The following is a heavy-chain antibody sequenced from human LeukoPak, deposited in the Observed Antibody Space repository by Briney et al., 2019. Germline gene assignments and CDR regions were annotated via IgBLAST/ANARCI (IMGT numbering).Heavy chain of an antibody. V-gene: IGHV3-9*01. D-gene: IGHD6-6*01. CDR2: IRWYSGSI. CDR3: AKGLGGGPRAPDFDY. CDR1: GFTFDDYA. Sequence: GGSLRLSCAASGFTFDDYAMHWVRQAPGKGLEWVSGIRWYSGSIGYADAVQGRFPIFRDNAKNSLYLQMNSLRAEDTALYYCAKGLGGGPRAPDFDYWGQGTLVTVSS. J-gene: IGHJ4*02.